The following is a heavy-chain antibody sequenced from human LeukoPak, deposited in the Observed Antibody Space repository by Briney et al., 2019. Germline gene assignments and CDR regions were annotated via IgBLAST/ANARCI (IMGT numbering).Heavy chain of an antibody. Sequence: PGGSLRLSCAASGFTFSSYSMNWVRQAPGKGLEWVSYISSSGSTIYYADSVKGRFTISRDNAKNSLYLQMNSLRAEDTAVYYCARVRGSTNWFDPWGQGTLVTVSS. CDR1: GFTFSSYS. CDR2: ISSSGSTI. V-gene: IGHV3-48*01. CDR3: ARVRGSTNWFDP. J-gene: IGHJ5*02. D-gene: IGHD6-13*01.